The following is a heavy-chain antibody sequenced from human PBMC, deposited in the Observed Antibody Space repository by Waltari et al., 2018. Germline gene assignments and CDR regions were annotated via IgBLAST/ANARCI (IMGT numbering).Heavy chain of an antibody. CDR3: ARGGDFWSGYYRFDY. J-gene: IGHJ4*02. CDR2: INPSGGST. D-gene: IGHD3-3*01. Sequence: QVPLVQSGAEVKKPGASVKVSCQASGYTFTRYDLQWVRQAPGQGLEWMGIINPSGGSTSYAQKFQGRVTMTRDTSTSTVYMELSSLRSEDTAVYYCARGGDFWSGYYRFDYWGQGTLVTVSS. V-gene: IGHV1-46*01. CDR1: GYTFTRYD.